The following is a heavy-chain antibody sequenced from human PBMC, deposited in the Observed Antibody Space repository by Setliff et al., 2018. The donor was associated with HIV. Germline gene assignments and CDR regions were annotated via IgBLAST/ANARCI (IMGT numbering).Heavy chain of an antibody. V-gene: IGHV1-69*02. Sequence: SVKVSCKASGGTFSSYTISWVRQAPGQGLEWMGRIIPILGIANYAQKFQGRVTITADQSTSTVYMELSSLRSEDTAVYYCAKARVDGDYYYYYYMDVWGKGTTVTVSS. CDR3: AKARVDGDYYYYYYMDV. D-gene: IGHD4-17*01. J-gene: IGHJ6*03. CDR1: GGTFSSYT. CDR2: IIPILGIA.